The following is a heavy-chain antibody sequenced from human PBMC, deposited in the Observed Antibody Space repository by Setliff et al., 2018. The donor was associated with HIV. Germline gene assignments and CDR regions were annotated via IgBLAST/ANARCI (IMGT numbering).Heavy chain of an antibody. CDR1: GGSFSGYY. CDR2: IYYNGNT. Sequence: PSETLSLTCAVYGGSFSGYYWSWIRQPPGKGLEWVGSIYYNGNTFYNQSLQSRVTISLDTSKNQFSLELRSVTAADTAMYYCATYAGNGGGKGYWGQGTLVTSPQ. V-gene: IGHV4-34*01. CDR3: ATYAGNGGGKGY. J-gene: IGHJ4*02. D-gene: IGHD2-21*01.